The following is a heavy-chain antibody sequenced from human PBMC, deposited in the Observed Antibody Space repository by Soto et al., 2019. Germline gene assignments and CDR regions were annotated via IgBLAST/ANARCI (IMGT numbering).Heavy chain of an antibody. J-gene: IGHJ2*01. CDR1: GFTFSSYA. D-gene: IGHD6-6*01. Sequence: EVQLLESGGGLVQPGGSLRLSCAASGFTFSSYAMSWVRQAPGKGLEWVSTISCSGGSTYYADSVKGRFTISRDNSKNTLYLQLNSLRAEDTAVYYCGKPYSSSSGWYFDLWGRGTLVTVSS. CDR3: GKPYSSSSGWYFDL. CDR2: ISCSGGST. V-gene: IGHV3-23*01.